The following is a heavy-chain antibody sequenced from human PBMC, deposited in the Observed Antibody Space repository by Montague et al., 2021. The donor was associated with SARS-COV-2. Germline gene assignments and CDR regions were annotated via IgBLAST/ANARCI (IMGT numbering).Heavy chain of an antibody. CDR3: ARDARGWSYYFDY. V-gene: IGHV3-30*07. Sequence: SRDNSKNTLYLQMNSLRAEDTVVYYCARDARGWSYYFDYWGQGTLVTVSS. D-gene: IGHD6-19*01. J-gene: IGHJ4*02.